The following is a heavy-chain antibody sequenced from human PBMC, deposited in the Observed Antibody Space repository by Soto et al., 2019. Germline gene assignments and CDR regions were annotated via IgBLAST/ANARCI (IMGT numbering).Heavy chain of an antibody. CDR2: IIPIFGTA. J-gene: IGHJ4*02. Sequence: QVQLVQSGAEVKKPGSSVKVSCKASGGTFSSYAISWVRQAPGQGLEWMGGIIPIFGTANYAQKFQGRVTITADESTSTAYMELSSLRSEDTAVYYCARDRYCSGGSCYSDYFDYWGLGTLVIVSS. CDR3: ARDRYCSGGSCYSDYFDY. V-gene: IGHV1-69*01. D-gene: IGHD2-15*01. CDR1: GGTFSSYA.